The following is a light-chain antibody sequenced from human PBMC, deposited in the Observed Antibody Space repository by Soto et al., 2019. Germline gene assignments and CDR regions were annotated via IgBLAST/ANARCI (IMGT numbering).Light chain of an antibody. CDR1: QSVSSSY. V-gene: IGKV3-20*01. CDR2: GAS. J-gene: IGKJ5*01. CDR3: QRYGSSTIT. Sequence: EIVLTQSPATLSLSPGERATLSCRASQSVSSSYLAWYQQKPGQAPRLLIYGASSRATGIPDRFSGSGSGTDFTLTISRLEPEDFAVYYCQRYGSSTITFGQGTRREI.